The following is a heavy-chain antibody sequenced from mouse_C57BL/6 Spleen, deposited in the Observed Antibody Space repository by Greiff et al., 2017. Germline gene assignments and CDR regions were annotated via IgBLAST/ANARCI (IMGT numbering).Heavy chain of an antibody. CDR3: ARSMSYAMDY. V-gene: IGHV1-82*01. J-gene: IGHJ4*01. CDR1: GYAFSSSW. CDR2: IYPGDGDT. Sequence: VQLQQSGPELVKPGASVKISCKASGYAFSSSWMNWVKQRPGKGLEWIGRIYPGDGDTNYNGKFKGKATLTADKSSSTAYMQLSSLTSEDSAVYFCARSMSYAMDYWGQGTSVTVSS.